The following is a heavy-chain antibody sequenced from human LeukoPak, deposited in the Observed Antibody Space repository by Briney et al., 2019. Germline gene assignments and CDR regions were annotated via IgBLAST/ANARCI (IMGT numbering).Heavy chain of an antibody. J-gene: IGHJ4*02. CDR1: GGSISSGGYY. V-gene: IGHV4-31*03. D-gene: IGHD5-18*01. CDR3: ARAGHSYGAYYFDY. Sequence: SETLSLTCTVSGGSISSGGYYWSWIRQHPGKGLEWIGYIYYSGSTYYNPSLKSRVTISVDTSKNQFSLKLSSVTAADTAVYYCARAGHSYGAYYFDYWGQGTLVTVSS. CDR2: IYYSGST.